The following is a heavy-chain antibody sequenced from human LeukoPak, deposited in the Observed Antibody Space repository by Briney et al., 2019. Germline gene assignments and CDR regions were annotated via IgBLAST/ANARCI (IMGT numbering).Heavy chain of an antibody. CDR2: IYHGGGS. D-gene: IGHD3-22*01. CDR1: GGSFSGYY. CDR3: AREYRDGGFYYGYYFDY. V-gene: IGHV4-34*01. Sequence: SETLSLTCAVYGGSFSGYYWSWIRQPPGKGLEWIGEIYHGGGSNYNASLRSRVTISVDKSKNLFSLQLNSVTAADTAVYYCAREYRDGGFYYGYYFDYWGPGILVTVSS. J-gene: IGHJ4*01.